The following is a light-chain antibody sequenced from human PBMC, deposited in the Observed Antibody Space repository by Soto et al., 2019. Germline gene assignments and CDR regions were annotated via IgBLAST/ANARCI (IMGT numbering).Light chain of an antibody. CDR2: DAS. Sequence: DIQMTQSPSTLSASVGDRVTITCRASQSISVWLAWYQQKPGKAPNLLIYDASSLQSGVPSRFSGSGFGTEFTLTISSLQPGDFATYYCQQYSSRSTFGQGTKVDNK. CDR3: QQYSSRST. J-gene: IGKJ1*01. V-gene: IGKV1-5*01. CDR1: QSISVW.